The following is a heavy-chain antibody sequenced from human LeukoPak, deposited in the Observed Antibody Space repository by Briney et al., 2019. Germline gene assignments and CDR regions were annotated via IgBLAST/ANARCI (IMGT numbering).Heavy chain of an antibody. J-gene: IGHJ4*02. V-gene: IGHV3-23*01. CDR2: FSGSGETS. CDR3: AKSQQLSGFPFDF. CDR1: SRSA. D-gene: IGHD3-22*01. Sequence: GGSLRLSCPAFSRSAMSWVRQAPGKGLEWVSAFSGSGETSYHANSVEGRFTISRDNSNTLYLQMNSLREDDTAIYYCAKSQQLSGFPFDFWGQGTLVIVSS.